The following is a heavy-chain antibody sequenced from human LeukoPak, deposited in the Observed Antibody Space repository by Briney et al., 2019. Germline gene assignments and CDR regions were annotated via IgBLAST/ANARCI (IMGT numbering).Heavy chain of an antibody. D-gene: IGHD5-12*01. V-gene: IGHV1-8*01. CDR1: GYTFTSYD. CDR3: ARGVRWLRSSDY. Sequence: ASVKVSCKASGYTFTSYDINWLRQATGQGLEWMGWMNPNSGNTGYAQKFQGRVTMTRNTSISTAYMELSSLRSEDTAVYYCARGVRWLRSSDYWGQGTLVTVSS. CDR2: MNPNSGNT. J-gene: IGHJ4*02.